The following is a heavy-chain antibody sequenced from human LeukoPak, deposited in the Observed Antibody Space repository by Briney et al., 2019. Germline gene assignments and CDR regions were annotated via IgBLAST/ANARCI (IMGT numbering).Heavy chain of an antibody. V-gene: IGHV4-59*04. CDR3: ARQGTMTAFNY. D-gene: IGHD4-17*01. J-gene: IGHJ4*02. Sequence: SETLSLTCTVSGGTISNYYWNWIRQPPGKGLEWIGSIYYTGSTYYNPSLKSRVTMSIDTSKNQFSLKLSSVTAADTAVYYCARQGTMTAFNYWGQGTLVTVSS. CDR1: GGTISNYY. CDR2: IYYTGST.